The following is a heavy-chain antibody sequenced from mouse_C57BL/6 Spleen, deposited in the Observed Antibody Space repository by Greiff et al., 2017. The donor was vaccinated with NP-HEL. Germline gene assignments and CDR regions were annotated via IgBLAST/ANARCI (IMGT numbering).Heavy chain of an antibody. CDR1: GYTFTSYT. D-gene: IGHD1-1*01. J-gene: IGHJ4*01. V-gene: IGHV1-4*01. CDR3: ARCPPVYGSSSYYAMDY. CDR2: INPSSGYT. Sequence: VQLQQSGAELARPGASVKMSCKASGYTFTSYTMHWVKQRPGQGLEWIGYINPSSGYTKYNQKFKDKATLTADKSSSTAYMQLSSLTSKDSAVYYCARCPPVYGSSSYYAMDYWGQGTSVTVSS.